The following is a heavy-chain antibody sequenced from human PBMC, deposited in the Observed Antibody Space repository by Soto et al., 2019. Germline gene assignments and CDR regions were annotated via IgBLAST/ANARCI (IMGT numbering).Heavy chain of an antibody. Sequence: SETLCLTGAVSGASHHYYHWGWIRQPPGKGLEWIGEINHSGSTNYNPSLKSRVTISVDTSKNQFSLKLSSVTAADTAVYYCARGDHCSSTSCYSYYYSYGLDVWGQGTTVT. CDR1: GASHHYYH. CDR3: ARGDHCSSTSCYSYYYSYGLDV. CDR2: INHSGST. D-gene: IGHD2-2*02. J-gene: IGHJ6*02. V-gene: IGHV4-34*01.